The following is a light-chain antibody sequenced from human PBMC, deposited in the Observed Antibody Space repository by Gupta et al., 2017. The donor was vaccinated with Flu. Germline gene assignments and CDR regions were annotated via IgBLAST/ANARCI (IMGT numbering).Light chain of an antibody. V-gene: IGKV1-33*01. Sequence: PSSLAASVGDRVAITCQASQEIGKYLNWYQQKPGKAPKLLISDASRVDEGVPSRFSGSGSGTELTFTISDLQPEDVANYFCLQYDRLPRTFGPGTKVDIK. CDR2: DAS. CDR3: LQYDRLPRT. CDR1: QEIGKY. J-gene: IGKJ1*01.